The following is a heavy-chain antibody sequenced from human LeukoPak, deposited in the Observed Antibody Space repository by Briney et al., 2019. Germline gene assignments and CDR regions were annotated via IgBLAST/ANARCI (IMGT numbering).Heavy chain of an antibody. J-gene: IGHJ1*01. CDR2: ISCSGGST. Sequence: GGSLRLSCVASGFTFSYFGMSWIRRAPEKGLEWVSAISCSGGSTYYADSVKGRFTISRDNSKNTLYLQMNSLRAEDTALYYCASAREYCGSAECYEYFQHWGQGTLVTVSS. V-gene: IGHV3-23*01. CDR3: ASAREYCGSAECYEYFQH. D-gene: IGHD2-21*01. CDR1: GFTFSYFG.